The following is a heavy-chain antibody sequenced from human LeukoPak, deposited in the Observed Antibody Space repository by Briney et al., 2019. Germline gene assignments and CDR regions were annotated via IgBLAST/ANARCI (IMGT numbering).Heavy chain of an antibody. CDR1: GFSFNNYW. J-gene: IGHJ6*03. CDR3: ARVAVIYQYYMNV. D-gene: IGHD2-2*01. V-gene: IGHV3-7*01. CDR2: IMQDGSKK. Sequence: GGSLRLSCTASGFSFNNYWMSWVRQAPGKGLEWVANIMQDGSKKYYVDSVKGRFTISRDNAKNSLYLQMNSLRPEDTAVYYCARVAVIYQYYMNVWGRGTTVTVSS.